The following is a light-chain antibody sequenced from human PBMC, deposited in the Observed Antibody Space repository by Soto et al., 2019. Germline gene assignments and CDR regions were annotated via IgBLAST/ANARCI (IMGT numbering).Light chain of an antibody. CDR1: QSISSY. CDR2: AAS. V-gene: IGKV1-33*01. Sequence: DIQMTQSPSSLSASVGDRVTITCRASQSISSYLNWYQQKPGKAPKLLIYAASSLQSGVTSRFSGSGSGTDFTLTISSLQPEDIATYYCQPYDNLPITVGQGTRLEIK. CDR3: QPYDNLPIT. J-gene: IGKJ5*01.